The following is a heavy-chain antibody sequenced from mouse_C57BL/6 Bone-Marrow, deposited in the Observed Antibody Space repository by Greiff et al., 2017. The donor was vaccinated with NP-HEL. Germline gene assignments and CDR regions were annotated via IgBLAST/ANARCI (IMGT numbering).Heavy chain of an antibody. D-gene: IGHD3-2*02. CDR3: ARRRRQLRLPYYFDY. Sequence: VKLMESGAELMKPGASVKLSCKATGYTFTGYWIEWVKQRPGHGLEWIGEILPGSGSTNYNEKFKGKATFTADTSSNTAYMQLSSLTTEDSAIYYCARRRRQLRLPYYFDYWGQGTTLTVSS. CDR2: ILPGSGST. J-gene: IGHJ2*01. V-gene: IGHV1-9*01. CDR1: GYTFTGYW.